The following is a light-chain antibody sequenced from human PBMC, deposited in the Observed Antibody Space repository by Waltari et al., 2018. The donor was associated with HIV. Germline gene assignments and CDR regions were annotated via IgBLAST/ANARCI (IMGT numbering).Light chain of an antibody. V-gene: IGKV2-30*01. CDR3: MQGALWPPVT. CDR2: EVS. CDR1: HSLLYSDENTY. Sequence: AVLTQSPLSLAVTHGQPASISCRSSHSLLYSDENTYLSWFHQRPGQPPRRLIYEVSKRDSGVPVRFSGSGSGTYFKLEISRVEAEDVGVYYCMQGALWPPVTFGQGTRLEIQ. J-gene: IGKJ5*01.